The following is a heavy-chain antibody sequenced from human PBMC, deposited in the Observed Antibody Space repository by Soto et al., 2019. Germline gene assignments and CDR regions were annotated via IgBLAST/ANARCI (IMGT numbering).Heavy chain of an antibody. J-gene: IGHJ3*02. D-gene: IGHD4-17*01. V-gene: IGHV6-1*01. CDR1: GDSVSTNSAV. CDR2: TYYRSKWYN. CDR3: AKDRAIDYGDYAGRAFDI. Sequence: SQTLSLTCAISGDSVSTNSAVWNWIRQSPSRGLEWLGRTYYRSKWYNSYAISVKSRITINPDTSKNQFSLQMNSVTPEDTAVDYCAKDRAIDYGDYAGRAFDIWGQGTMVTVSS.